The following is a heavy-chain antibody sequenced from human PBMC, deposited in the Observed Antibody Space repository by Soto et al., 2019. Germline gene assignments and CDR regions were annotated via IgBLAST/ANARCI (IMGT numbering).Heavy chain of an antibody. CDR2: VSWNSGSI. Sequence: SLRLSGAASRFIFDKHAMNWVRQAPGRGLEWVAGVSWNSGSIDYADSVKGRFTISRDNAKNSLYLQMKSLRAEDTAFYYCARDRCGGDCYSFDDWGQGTLVTVSS. CDR1: RFIFDKHA. CDR3: ARDRCGGDCYSFDD. J-gene: IGHJ4*02. V-gene: IGHV3-9*01. D-gene: IGHD2-21*02.